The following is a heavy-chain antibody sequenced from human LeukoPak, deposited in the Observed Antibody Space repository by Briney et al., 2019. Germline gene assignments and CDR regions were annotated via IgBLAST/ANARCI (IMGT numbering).Heavy chain of an antibody. CDR3: AKFSHDYGDYSNWFDP. V-gene: IGHV3-30*04. J-gene: IGHJ5*02. D-gene: IGHD4-17*01. CDR2: ISYDGSNK. CDR1: GFTFSSYA. Sequence: GGSLRLSCAASGFTFSSYAMHWVRQAPGKGLEWVAVISYDGSNKCYADSVKGRFTISRDNSKNTLYLQMNSLRAEDTAVYYCAKFSHDYGDYSNWFDPWGQGTLVTVSS.